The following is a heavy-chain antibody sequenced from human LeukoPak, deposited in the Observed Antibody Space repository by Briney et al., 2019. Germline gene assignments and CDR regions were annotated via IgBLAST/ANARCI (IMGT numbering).Heavy chain of an antibody. CDR1: GGTFSSYA. Sequence: ASVKVSCKASGGTFSSYAISWVRQAPGQGLEWMGGIIPIFGTANYAQKFQGRVTITTDESTSTVYMELSSLRSEDTAVYYCARGGYYDSSGYFDYWGQGTLVTVSS. J-gene: IGHJ4*02. V-gene: IGHV1-69*05. D-gene: IGHD3-22*01. CDR3: ARGGYYDSSGYFDY. CDR2: IIPIFGTA.